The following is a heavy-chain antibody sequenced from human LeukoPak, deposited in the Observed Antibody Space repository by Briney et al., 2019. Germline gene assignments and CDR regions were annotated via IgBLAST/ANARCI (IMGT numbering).Heavy chain of an antibody. CDR2: ISYDGSNK. V-gene: IGHV3-30-3*01. CDR1: GFIFNSYA. CDR3: ARDYYSSTSLTGDY. J-gene: IGHJ4*02. D-gene: IGHD6-6*01. Sequence: GGSLRLSCAASGFIFNSYAMHWVRQAPGKGLEWVAVISYDGSNKYYADSVKGRFTISRDNSKNTLYLQMNSLRAEDTAVYYCARDYYSSTSLTGDYWGQGTLVTVSS.